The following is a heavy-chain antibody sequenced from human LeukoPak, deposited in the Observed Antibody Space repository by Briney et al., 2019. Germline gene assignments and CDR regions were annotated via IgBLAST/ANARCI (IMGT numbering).Heavy chain of an antibody. D-gene: IGHD3-3*01. CDR2: IYYSGST. Sequence: PSETLSLTCTVSGGSISSYYWSWIRQPPGKGLEWIGYIYYSGSTYYNPSLKSRVTISVDTSKNQFSLNLSSGTAADTAVYYCARAGTIWNPHTWGQGTLVTVSS. CDR3: ARAGTIWNPHT. J-gene: IGHJ5*02. CDR1: GGSISSYY. V-gene: IGHV4-59*12.